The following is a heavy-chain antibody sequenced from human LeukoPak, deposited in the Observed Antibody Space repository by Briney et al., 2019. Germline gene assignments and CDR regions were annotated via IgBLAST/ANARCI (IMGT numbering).Heavy chain of an antibody. CDR3: ARYDIVATILDY. CDR1: GGSFNGFY. J-gene: IGHJ4*02. CDR2: IYYSGST. V-gene: IGHV4-31*11. Sequence: SETLSLTCAVHGGSFNGFYWTWMRQHPGKGLEWIGYIYYSGSTYYNPSLKSRVTISVDTSKNQFSLKPSSVTAADTAVYYCARYDIVATILDYWGQGTLVTVSS. D-gene: IGHD5-12*01.